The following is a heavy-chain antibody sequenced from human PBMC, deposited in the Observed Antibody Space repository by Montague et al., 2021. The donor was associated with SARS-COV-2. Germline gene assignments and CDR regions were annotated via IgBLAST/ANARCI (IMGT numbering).Heavy chain of an antibody. V-gene: IGHV4-34*01. D-gene: IGHD3-10*01. J-gene: IGHJ6*03. CDR2: INHGGST. CDR1: GGSFSGYY. CDR3: ARLRDGVVPSPILGVGPYYSYYYMDV. Sequence: SETLSLTCAVYGGSFSGYYWNWIRQPPGRGLEWIGEINHGGSTKCSPSLKSRLTISADTSKNQFSLKLTSVAAADTAVYYCARLRDGVVPSPILGVGPYYSYYYMDVWGRGTTVTVSS.